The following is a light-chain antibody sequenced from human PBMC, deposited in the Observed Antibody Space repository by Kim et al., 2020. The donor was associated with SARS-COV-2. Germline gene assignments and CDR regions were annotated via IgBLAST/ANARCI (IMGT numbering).Light chain of an antibody. V-gene: IGLV1-40*01. CDR2: VNS. J-gene: IGLJ1*01. Sequence: QPVLTQPPSVSGAPGQRVTISCTGSSSNIGTGYNVHWYQLLPGTAPKLLIYVNSRRPSWIPDRFSGSKSGTSASLAITGLQAEDEADYYCQSYDSSLNGYVFGTGTKVTVL. CDR3: QSYDSSLNGYV. CDR1: SSNIGTGYN.